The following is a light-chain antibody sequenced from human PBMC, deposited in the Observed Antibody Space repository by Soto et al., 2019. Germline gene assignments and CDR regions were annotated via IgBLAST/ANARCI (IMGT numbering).Light chain of an antibody. Sequence: AIQMTQSPSSLSASIGDRVTITCLASQDIGPDLGWYQQKPGKAPKLLIYRISTLESGVPSRFSGSGSGTDFSLTITSLQPEDFATYYCLQDADYPFTFGQGTKVEIK. J-gene: IGKJ2*01. CDR3: LQDADYPFT. V-gene: IGKV1-6*01. CDR1: QDIGPD. CDR2: RIS.